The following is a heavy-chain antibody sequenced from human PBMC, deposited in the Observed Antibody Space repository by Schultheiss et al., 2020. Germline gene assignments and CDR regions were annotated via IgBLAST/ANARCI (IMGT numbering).Heavy chain of an antibody. CDR2: INHSGST. CDR3: ARVPRRRITIIVRDWYFDL. Sequence: SETLSLTCAVYGGSFSGYYWSWIRQPPGKGLEWIGEINHSGSTNYNPSLKSRVTISVDTSKNQFSLKLSSVTAADTAVYYCARVPRRRITIIVRDWYFDLWGRGTLVTVSS. V-gene: IGHV4-34*01. D-gene: IGHD3-22*01. CDR1: GGSFSGYY. J-gene: IGHJ2*01.